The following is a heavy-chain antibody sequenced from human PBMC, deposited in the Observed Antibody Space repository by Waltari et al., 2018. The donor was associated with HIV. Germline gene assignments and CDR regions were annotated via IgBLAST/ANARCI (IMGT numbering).Heavy chain of an antibody. CDR3: AREKSTIVGFDY. CDR1: GGSISSGGYY. CDR2: IYYSGST. J-gene: IGHJ4*02. V-gene: IGHV4-31*03. D-gene: IGHD1-26*01. Sequence: QVQLQESGPGLVKPSQTLSLTCTVSGGSISSGGYYWSWIRQHPGKGLEWIGYIYYSGSTYSNPSLKSRVTISVDTSKNHFSLKLSSVTAADTAVYYCAREKSTIVGFDYWGQGTLVTVSS.